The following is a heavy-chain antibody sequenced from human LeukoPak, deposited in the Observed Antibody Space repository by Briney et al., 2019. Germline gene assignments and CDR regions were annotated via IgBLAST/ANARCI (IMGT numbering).Heavy chain of an antibody. CDR3: ARATPTESYSDWFDP. V-gene: IGHV1-8*01. Sequence: ASVKVSCTASEYTFTSYDINWVRQATGHGLEWMGWMNPNSGNTGYAQKFQGRVTITRNHSISTAYMELSSLRSEDTAVYYSARATPTESYSDWFDPSGQGTLVTASS. D-gene: IGHD2-15*01. CDR2: MNPNSGNT. J-gene: IGHJ5*02. CDR1: EYTFTSYD.